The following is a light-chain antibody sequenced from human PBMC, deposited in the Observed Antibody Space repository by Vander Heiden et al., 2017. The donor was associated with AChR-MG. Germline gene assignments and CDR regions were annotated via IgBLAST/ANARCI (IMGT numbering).Light chain of an antibody. CDR3: QQRVTTPIT. CDR1: QTIASF. V-gene: IGKV1-39*01. CDR2: AAS. Sequence: DVQMTQAPSSLSASVGDTVTITCRASQTIASFVNWYQQRPGKAPKLLIYAASSLQSGVPSRFSGSGSGTDFTLTISRLQPEDFATFYCQQRVTTPITFGQRTRLE. J-gene: IGKJ5*01.